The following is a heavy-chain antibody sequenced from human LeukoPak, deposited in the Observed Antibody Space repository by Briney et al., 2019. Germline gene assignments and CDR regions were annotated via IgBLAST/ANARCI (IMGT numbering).Heavy chain of an antibody. V-gene: IGHV4-61*02. CDR3: ARDSTTSWYGQDF. Sequence: PSQTLSLTCTVSSGSIIIGSYHWTWIRQPAGKRLEWLGRIDSSGSTNYNPSLKSRITISIDTSKNQFSLKLTSVTAVDTALYYCARDSTTSWYGQDFWGQGTLVTVSS. J-gene: IGHJ4*02. CDR1: SGSIIIGSYH. D-gene: IGHD1-26*01. CDR2: IDSSGST.